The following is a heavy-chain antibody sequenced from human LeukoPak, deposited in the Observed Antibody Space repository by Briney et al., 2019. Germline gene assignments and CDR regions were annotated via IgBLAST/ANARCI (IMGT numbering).Heavy chain of an antibody. J-gene: IGHJ3*02. CDR3: ASGYCSSTSCHDAFDI. D-gene: IGHD2-2*03. Sequence: SGTLSLTCTVSGGSISSYYWSWIRQPPGKGLEWIGYIYYSGSTNYNPSLKSRVTISVDRSKIQFSLKLSSVTAADTAVYYCASGYCSSTSCHDAFDIWGQGTMVTVSS. V-gene: IGHV4-59*12. CDR2: IYYSGST. CDR1: GGSISSYY.